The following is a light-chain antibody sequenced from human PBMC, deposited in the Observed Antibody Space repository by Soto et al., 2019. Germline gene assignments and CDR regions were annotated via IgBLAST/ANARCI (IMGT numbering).Light chain of an antibody. CDR3: QSCDSSLTACF. Sequence: QSALTQPASVSGSLGQSITISCTGTTRDIAGYNYISWYQQLPGKAPKLMIYQVPDRFSGSKSGTSASLAITGLQAEDEADYYCQSCDSSLTACFLGTGTKVTVL. V-gene: IGLV2-14*01. J-gene: IGLJ1*01. CDR1: TRDIAGYNY. CDR2: QV.